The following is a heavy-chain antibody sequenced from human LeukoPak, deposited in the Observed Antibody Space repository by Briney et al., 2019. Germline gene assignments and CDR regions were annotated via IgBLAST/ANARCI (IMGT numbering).Heavy chain of an antibody. Sequence: TSETLSLTCTVSGGSISSSTYYWGWIRQPPGKGLEWIGSIYYSGSTFYNPSLKSRVTISVDSSKNQFSLKLSSVTAADTALYYCARVNYYDSDGPFDYWGQGTLVTVSS. CDR3: ARVNYYDSDGPFDY. D-gene: IGHD3-22*01. J-gene: IGHJ4*02. V-gene: IGHV4-39*01. CDR1: GGSISSSTYY. CDR2: IYYSGST.